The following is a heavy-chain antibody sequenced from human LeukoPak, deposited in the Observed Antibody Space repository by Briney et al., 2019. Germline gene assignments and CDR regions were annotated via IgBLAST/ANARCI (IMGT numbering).Heavy chain of an antibody. D-gene: IGHD3-22*01. Sequence: GGSLRLSCAASGFTFSTYAMHWVRQAPGKGLEGVAIISYDGSSKYYANSVKGRFTISRDNSKSTLYLQMNSLRPEDTAVYYCARGDDSSGQVDYWGQGTLVTVSS. CDR1: GFTFSTYA. CDR3: ARGDDSSGQVDY. V-gene: IGHV3-30-3*01. J-gene: IGHJ4*02. CDR2: ISYDGSSK.